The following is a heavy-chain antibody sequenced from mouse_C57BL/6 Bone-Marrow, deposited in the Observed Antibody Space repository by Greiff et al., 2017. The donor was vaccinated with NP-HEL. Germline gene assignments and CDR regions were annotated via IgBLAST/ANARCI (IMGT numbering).Heavy chain of an antibody. D-gene: IGHD2-4*01. CDR3: AGARSTMITSYAKDY. Sequence: EVQVVESGGGLVKPGGSLKLSCAASGFTFSSYAMSWVRQTPEKRLEWVATISDGGSYTYYPDNVKGRVTISTDNSNNKLYMQMSHLKSEDTAMYYCAGARSTMITSYAKDYWGQGTAVTVSS. V-gene: IGHV5-4*01. J-gene: IGHJ4*01. CDR1: GFTFSSYA. CDR2: ISDGGSYT.